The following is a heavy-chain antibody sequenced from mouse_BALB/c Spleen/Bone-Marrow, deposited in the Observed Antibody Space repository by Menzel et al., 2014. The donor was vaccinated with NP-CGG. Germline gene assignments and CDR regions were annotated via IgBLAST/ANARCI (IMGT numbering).Heavy chain of an antibody. CDR2: IWGDGST. CDR1: GFSLTGYG. CDR3: ARDLGGYAMDC. D-gene: IGHD4-1*01. J-gene: IGHJ4*01. Sequence: QVQLQQSGPGLVAPSQSLSITCTVSGFSLTGYGVNWVRQPPGKGLEWLGMIWGDGSTDYNSALKSRLSISKDNSKSQVFLKMNSLQTDDTASYSCARDLGGYAMDCSGRGTSVIVSS. V-gene: IGHV2-6-7*01.